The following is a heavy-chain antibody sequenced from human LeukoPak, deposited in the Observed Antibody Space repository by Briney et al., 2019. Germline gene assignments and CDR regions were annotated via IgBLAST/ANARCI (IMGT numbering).Heavy chain of an antibody. CDR2: IWYDASNK. CDR1: GFTFSSYG. CDR3: ARVFSYYEDSSGYFDC. D-gene: IGHD3-22*01. Sequence: AGALSLPCAASGFTFSSYGMHWVRQPPGKGLEWVAVIWYDASNKYSADSVKGRFTVSRDNSRSTLYLQMNSLRAEDTAVYYCARVFSYYEDSSGYFDCSGQGTLVTVSS. J-gene: IGHJ4*02. V-gene: IGHV3-33*01.